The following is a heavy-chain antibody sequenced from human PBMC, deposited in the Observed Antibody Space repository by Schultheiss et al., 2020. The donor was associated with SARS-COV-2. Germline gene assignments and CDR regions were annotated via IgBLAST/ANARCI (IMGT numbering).Heavy chain of an antibody. CDR2: IYYSGST. CDR3: ARDGSSYYYYYGMDV. CDR1: GGSVSSGSYY. J-gene: IGHJ6*02. Sequence: SETLSLTCTVSGGSVSSGSYYWSWIRQPPGKGLEWIGYIYYSGSTYYNPSLKSRVTISVDTSKNQFSLKLSSVTAADTAVYYCARDGSSYYYYYGMDVWGQGTTVTVSS. D-gene: IGHD6-6*01. V-gene: IGHV4-61*01.